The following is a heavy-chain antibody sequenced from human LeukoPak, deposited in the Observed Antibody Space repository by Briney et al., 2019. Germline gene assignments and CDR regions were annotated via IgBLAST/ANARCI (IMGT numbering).Heavy chain of an antibody. J-gene: IGHJ1*01. CDR3: ASTGGEYSGSPPAEYFQH. Sequence: SETLSLTCTVSGGSISSYYWSWIRQPPGKGLEWIGYIYYSGSTNYNPSLKSRVTISVDTSKNQFSLKLSSVTAADTAVYYCASTGGEYSGSPPAEYFQHWGQGTLVTVSS. CDR1: GGSISSYY. CDR2: IYYSGST. V-gene: IGHV4-59*01. D-gene: IGHD6-6*01.